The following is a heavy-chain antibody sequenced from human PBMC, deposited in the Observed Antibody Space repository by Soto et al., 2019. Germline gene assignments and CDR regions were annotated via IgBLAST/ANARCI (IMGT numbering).Heavy chain of an antibody. CDR1: GASITTYY. D-gene: IGHD3-10*01. V-gene: IGHV4-59*01. J-gene: IGHJ2*01. Sequence: QVQLQESGPGLAKPSETLSLTCTVSGASITTYYWSWIRQPPGKGLEWIGYVYHSGTTNYNPSLKSRVNLSVDTSKNQFSLKLSSVTTADTAIYYCARPRGGYWYFDLWGRGTLVTVSS. CDR3: ARPRGGYWYFDL. CDR2: VYHSGTT.